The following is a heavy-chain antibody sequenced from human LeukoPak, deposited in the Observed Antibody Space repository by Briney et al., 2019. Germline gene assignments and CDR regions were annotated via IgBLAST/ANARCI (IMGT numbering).Heavy chain of an antibody. J-gene: IGHJ6*02. D-gene: IGHD5-12*01. CDR2: INPNSGGT. V-gene: IGHV1-2*04. CDR1: GYTFTGYY. CDR3: ARDLVDIVATTWGGDYYYGMDV. Sequence: ASVKVSCKASGYTFTGYYMHWVRQAPGQGLEWMGWINPNSGGTNYAQKFQGWVTMTRDTSISTAYMELSRLRSDDTAVYYCARDLVDIVATTWGGDYYYGMDVWGQGTTVTVSS.